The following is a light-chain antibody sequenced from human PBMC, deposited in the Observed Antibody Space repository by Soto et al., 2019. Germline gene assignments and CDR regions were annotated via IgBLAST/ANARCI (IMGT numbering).Light chain of an antibody. CDR2: RNN. Sequence: SHIGSNPVYWHQQLPGTAPKLLIFRNNQRPSGVPDRFSDSKSGTSASLAISGLRSEDAADYYCAAWADSLSVYVFGSGTKVTVL. J-gene: IGLJ1*01. CDR3: AAWADSLSVYV. CDR1: SHIGSNP. V-gene: IGLV1-47*01.